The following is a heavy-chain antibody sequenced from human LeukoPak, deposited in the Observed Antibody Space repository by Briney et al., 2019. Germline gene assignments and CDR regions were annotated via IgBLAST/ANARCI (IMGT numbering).Heavy chain of an antibody. V-gene: IGHV1-8*03. CDR3: AREGGYCSGGSCLYYFDY. CDR2: MNPNSGNT. J-gene: IGHJ4*02. Sequence: ASVKVSCKASGYTFTSYDINWVRQATGQGLEWMGWMNPNSGNTGYAQKFQGRVTITRNTSISTAYMELSSLRSEDTAVYYCAREGGYCSGGSCLYYFDYWGQGTLVTVSS. CDR1: GYTFTSYD. D-gene: IGHD2-15*01.